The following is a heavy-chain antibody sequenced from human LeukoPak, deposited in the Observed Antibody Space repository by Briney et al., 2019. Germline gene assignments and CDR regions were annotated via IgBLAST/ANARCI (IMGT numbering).Heavy chain of an antibody. Sequence: SETLSLTCAVSGSSISSGYYWDWIRQPPGKGLEWIGSIYHSGSTYYNTSLKGRVTISLDMSKNQFSLRLRSVTATDTAMYYCARRRYDFWSGSPLDYWGRGTLVTASS. V-gene: IGHV4-38-2*01. CDR1: GSSISSGYY. CDR2: IYHSGST. J-gene: IGHJ4*02. D-gene: IGHD3-3*01. CDR3: ARRRYDFWSGSPLDY.